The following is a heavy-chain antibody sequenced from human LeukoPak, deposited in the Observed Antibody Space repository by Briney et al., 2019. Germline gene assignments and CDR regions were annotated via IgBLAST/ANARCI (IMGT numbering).Heavy chain of an antibody. V-gene: IGHV3-23*01. Sequence: GGSLRLSCAASGFTFSSYTMSWVRQAPGKELEGVSAISGSGGSTYDAGSGKGRFTISRDNSKTTLNLQMNSLRAQDPTVTYSAKDYGSGSFFFDYWGQGTLVTVSS. CDR2: ISGSGGST. CDR3: AKDYGSGSFFFDY. J-gene: IGHJ4*02. CDR1: GFTFSSYT. D-gene: IGHD3-10*01.